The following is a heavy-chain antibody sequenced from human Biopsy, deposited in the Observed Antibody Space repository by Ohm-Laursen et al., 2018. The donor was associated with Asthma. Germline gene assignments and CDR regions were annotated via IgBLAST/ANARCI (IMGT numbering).Heavy chain of an antibody. J-gene: IGHJ6*02. D-gene: IGHD5/OR15-5a*01. CDR2: TTWNSGSR. CDR3: AKPLNTYNFYAYDV. Sequence: SLRLSCAASGFDFDDFAMHWVRQAPGKGLEWVAATTWNSGSRVYAVSVKGRFTISRDNAQNSLYLHMNGLKPEDTAVYYCAKPLNTYNFYAYDVWGQGTTVVVSS. CDR1: GFDFDDFA. V-gene: IGHV3-9*01.